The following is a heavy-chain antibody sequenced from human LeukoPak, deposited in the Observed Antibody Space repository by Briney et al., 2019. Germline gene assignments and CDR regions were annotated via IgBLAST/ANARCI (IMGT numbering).Heavy chain of an antibody. CDR2: IIPILGIA. J-gene: IGHJ6*03. Sequence: SVKVSCKASGGTFSSYTISWVRQDPGQGLEWMGRIIPILGIANYAQKFQGRVTITADKSTSTAYMELSSLRSEDTAVYYCARDLGVVSYYYYMDVWGKGTTVTVSS. CDR1: GGTFSSYT. V-gene: IGHV1-69*04. CDR3: ARDLGVVSYYYYMDV. D-gene: IGHD3-3*01.